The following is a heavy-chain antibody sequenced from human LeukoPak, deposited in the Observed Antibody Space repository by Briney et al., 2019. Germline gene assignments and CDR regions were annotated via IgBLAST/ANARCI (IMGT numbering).Heavy chain of an antibody. CDR3: ARVYYSSSYDYWYFDL. V-gene: IGHV4-34*01. CDR1: GGSFTAFY. CDR2: VHHSGTT. D-gene: IGHD6-13*01. Sequence: SETLSLNCTVYGGSFTAFYWSWIRQPPGKGMEWVGEVHHSGTTNYNPSLKSRVTISVDTSKNQFSLKLSSVTAADTAVYYCARVYYSSSYDYWYFDLWGRGTLVTVSS. J-gene: IGHJ2*01.